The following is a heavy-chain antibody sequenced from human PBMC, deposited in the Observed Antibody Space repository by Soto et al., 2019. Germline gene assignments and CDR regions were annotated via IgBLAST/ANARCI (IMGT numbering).Heavy chain of an antibody. J-gene: IGHJ4*03. CDR3: ARGSDEWFGEFWH. CDR1: RSTFSNYA. V-gene: IGHV3-64*01. Sequence: PGGSLRHSRAASRSTFSNYAMHGVRQPPGKGLEYVSSIGRDGDSTQYANSVRARFSISRDNSKNTLYLQMGSLTTEDIGVYYCARGSDEWFGEFWHWGHGT. D-gene: IGHD3-10*01. CDR2: IGRDGDST.